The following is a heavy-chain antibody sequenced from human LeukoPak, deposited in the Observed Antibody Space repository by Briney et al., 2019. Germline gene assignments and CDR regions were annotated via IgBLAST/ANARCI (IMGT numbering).Heavy chain of an antibody. CDR3: AREHPSIVGATDYFDY. J-gene: IGHJ4*02. D-gene: IGHD1-26*01. V-gene: IGHV4-59*01. CDR1: GGSISSYY. CDR2: IYYSGST. Sequence: PSETLSLTCTVSGGSISSYYWSWIRQPPGKGLEWIGYIYYSGSTNYNPSLKSRVTISLDTSKNQFSLKLSSVTAADTAVYYYAREHPSIVGATDYFDYWGQGTLVTVSS.